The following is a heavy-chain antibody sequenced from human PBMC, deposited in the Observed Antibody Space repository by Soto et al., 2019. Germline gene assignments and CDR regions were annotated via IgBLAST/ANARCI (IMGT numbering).Heavy chain of an antibody. CDR3: AKGLNRYCSGGSCYFFPFDY. D-gene: IGHD2-15*01. Sequence: GGSLRLSCAASGFTFSSYAMSWVRQAPGKGLEWVSAISGSGGSTYYADSVKGRFTISRDNSKNTLYLQMNSLRAEDTAVYYCAKGLNRYCSGGSCYFFPFDYWGQGTLVTVSS. CDR2: ISGSGGST. J-gene: IGHJ4*02. V-gene: IGHV3-23*01. CDR1: GFTFSSYA.